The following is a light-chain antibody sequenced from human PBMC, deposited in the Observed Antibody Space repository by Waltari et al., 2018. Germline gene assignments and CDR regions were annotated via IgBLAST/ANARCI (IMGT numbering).Light chain of an antibody. V-gene: IGLV2-11*01. Sequence: QSALTQPRSVSGSPGQSVTISCTGTTSDVGGYDYVSWFQHHPGKAPKLQIYDGSERPSGVPDRFSGSKSDNTASLTISGLQAEDEADYYCCSYAGSYTYVFGSGTKVTVL. J-gene: IGLJ1*01. CDR3: CSYAGSYTYV. CDR2: DGS. CDR1: TSDVGGYDY.